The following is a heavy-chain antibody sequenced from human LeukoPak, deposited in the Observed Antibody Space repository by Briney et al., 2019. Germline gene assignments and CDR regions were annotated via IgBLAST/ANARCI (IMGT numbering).Heavy chain of an antibody. D-gene: IGHD2-2*01. J-gene: IGHJ6*02. CDR2: ISYSGGST. CDR1: GFTFSSIA. CDR3: AKATVVPAPTAQLGMDV. V-gene: IGHV3-23*01. Sequence: HPGGSLRLSCAASGFTFSSIAMSWVRQAPDKGLEWVSAISYSGGSTYYADSVKGRFTISRDNSKNTLCLQMNSLRAEDTAVYYCAKATVVPAPTAQLGMDVWGQGTTVTVSS.